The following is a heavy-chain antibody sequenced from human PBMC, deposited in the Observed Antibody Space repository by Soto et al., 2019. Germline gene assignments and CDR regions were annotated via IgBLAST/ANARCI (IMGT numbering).Heavy chain of an antibody. D-gene: IGHD6-13*01. Sequence: SETLSLTCTVSGGSISSYYWSWIRQPPGKGLEWIGYIYYSGSTNYNPSLKSRVTISVDTSKNQFSLKLSSVTAADTAVYYCERTSVGDSSSWYQANYYGMDVWGQGTTVTVSS. CDR3: ERTSVGDSSSWYQANYYGMDV. J-gene: IGHJ6*02. CDR2: IYYSGST. V-gene: IGHV4-59*01. CDR1: GGSISSYY.